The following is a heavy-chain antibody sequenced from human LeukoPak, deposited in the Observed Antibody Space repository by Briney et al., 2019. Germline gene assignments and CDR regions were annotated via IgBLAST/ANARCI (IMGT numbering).Heavy chain of an antibody. CDR2: IYYSGST. CDR1: GGSISSYY. D-gene: IGHD2-15*01. Sequence: SETLSLTCTVSGGSISSYYWSWIRQPPGKGLEWIGYIYYSGSTNYNPSLKSRVTISVDTSKNQFSLKLSSVTAADAAVYYCASAGTYCSGGSCYYYGMDVWGQGTTVTVS. V-gene: IGHV4-59*01. J-gene: IGHJ6*02. CDR3: ASAGTYCSGGSCYYYGMDV.